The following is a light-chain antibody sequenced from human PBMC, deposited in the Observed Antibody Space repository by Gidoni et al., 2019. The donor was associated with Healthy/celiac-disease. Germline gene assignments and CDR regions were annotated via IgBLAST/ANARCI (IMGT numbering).Light chain of an antibody. CDR2: DDS. CDR1: NLGSKS. Sequence: SYVLPQTPSVSAAHGKPARITCGGTNLGSKSVHWYQQKPGQSPVLVVYDDSDRPSGIPERFSGSNSGNTATLTISRVEAGDEADYYCQVWDSSSDHYVFGTGTKVTVL. V-gene: IGLV3-21*03. CDR3: QVWDSSSDHYV. J-gene: IGLJ1*01.